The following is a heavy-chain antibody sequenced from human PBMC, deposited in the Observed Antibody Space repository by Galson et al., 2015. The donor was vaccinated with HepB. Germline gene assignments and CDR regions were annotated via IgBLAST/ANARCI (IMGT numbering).Heavy chain of an antibody. D-gene: IGHD2-15*01. J-gene: IGHJ4*02. V-gene: IGHV3-7*03. CDR3: ARAGEKDRYCSGGSCYLF. CDR2: IKQDGSEE. Sequence: SLRLSCAASGFTFSSYWMSWVRQAPGKGLEWVANIKQDGSEEYYVDSVKGRFTISRDNAKNSLYLQMNSLRAEDTAVYYCARAGEKDRYCSGGSCYLFWGQGTLVTVSS. CDR1: GFTFSSYW.